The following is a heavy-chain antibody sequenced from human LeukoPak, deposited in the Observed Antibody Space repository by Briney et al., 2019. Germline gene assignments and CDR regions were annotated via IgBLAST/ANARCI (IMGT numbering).Heavy chain of an antibody. V-gene: IGHV4-34*01. J-gene: IGHJ4*02. Sequence: SETLSLTCAVYGGSFSGYYWSWIRQPPGKGLEWIGEINHSGSTDYTPSLKRRVTISVDTSKNQFSLTLSSVTDADTAVYYCARSITMVRGAPCGYWGQGTLVTVSS. CDR1: GGSFSGYY. CDR2: INHSGST. D-gene: IGHD3-10*01. CDR3: ARSITMVRGAPCGY.